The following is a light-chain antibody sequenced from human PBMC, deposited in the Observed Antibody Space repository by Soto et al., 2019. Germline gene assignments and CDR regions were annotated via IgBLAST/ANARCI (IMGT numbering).Light chain of an antibody. Sequence: QSALTQPASVSGSPGQSITISCTGTSSDVGGYTYVSWYQQHPGKAPKLIIYDVSSRPSGVSNRFSGSKSGNTASLTISGLQAEDEADYYCSSFTSSSTLVVFGGGTKLTVL. CDR1: SSDVGGYTY. CDR3: SSFTSSSTLVV. V-gene: IGLV2-14*01. CDR2: DVS. J-gene: IGLJ2*01.